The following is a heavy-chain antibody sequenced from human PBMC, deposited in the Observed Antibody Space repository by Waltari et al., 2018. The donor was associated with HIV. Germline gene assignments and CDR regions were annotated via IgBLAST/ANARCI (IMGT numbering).Heavy chain of an antibody. J-gene: IGHJ3*02. D-gene: IGHD1-26*01. V-gene: IGHV3-48*04. CDR2: ISSSSSTI. CDR1: GFSFSSYS. Sequence: EVQLVESGGGLVQPGGSLSLSCAAPGFSFSSYSMNWVRQAPRKGLEWVSYISSSSSTIYYADSVKGRFTISRDNAKNSLYLQMNSLRAEDTAVYYCAREGATKNAFDIWGQGTMVTVSS. CDR3: AREGATKNAFDI.